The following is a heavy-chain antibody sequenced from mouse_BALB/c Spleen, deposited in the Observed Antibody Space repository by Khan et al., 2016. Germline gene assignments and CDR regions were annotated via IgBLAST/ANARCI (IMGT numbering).Heavy chain of an antibody. CDR3: ASLYYGSTLYYAMDY. J-gene: IGHJ4*01. Sequence: VQLQESGPGLVQPSQSLSITCTVSGFSLTSYGVHWVRQSPGKGLEWLGVIWSGGSTDYNAAFISRLSISKDNSKSQVFFKMNSLQANDTAIYYSASLYYGSTLYYAMDYWGQGTSVTVSS. CDR1: GFSLTSYG. D-gene: IGHD1-1*01. V-gene: IGHV2-2*02. CDR2: IWSGGST.